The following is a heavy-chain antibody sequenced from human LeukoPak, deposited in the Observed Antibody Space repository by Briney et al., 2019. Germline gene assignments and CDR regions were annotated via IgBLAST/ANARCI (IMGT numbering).Heavy chain of an antibody. V-gene: IGHV4-4*07. CDR1: GGSISSYY. CDR2: IYTSGST. CDR3: ARESYDTGNDY. Sequence: SETQSLTCTVSGGSISSYYWSWIRQPARKGLEWIGRIYTSGSTNYNPSLESRVTMSVDTSKNQFSLKLSSVTAADTAVYYCARESYDTGNDYXGQGTLVTVSS. J-gene: IGHJ4*02. D-gene: IGHD3-10*01.